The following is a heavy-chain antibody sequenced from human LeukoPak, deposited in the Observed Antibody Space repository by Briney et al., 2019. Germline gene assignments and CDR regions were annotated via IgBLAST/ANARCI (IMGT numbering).Heavy chain of an antibody. J-gene: IGHJ6*02. V-gene: IGHV1-69*04. Sequence: SVKVSCKASGGTFSSYAISWVRQAPGQGLEWMGRIIPILGIANYAQKFQGRVTITADKSTSTEYMELSSLRSEDTAVYYCASNQDYGDHYYYYGMDVWGQGTTVTVSS. CDR3: ASNQDYGDHYYYYGMDV. CDR2: IIPILGIA. CDR1: GGTFSSYA. D-gene: IGHD4-17*01.